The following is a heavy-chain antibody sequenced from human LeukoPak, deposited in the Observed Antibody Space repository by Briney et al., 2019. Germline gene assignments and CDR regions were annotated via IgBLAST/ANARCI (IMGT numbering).Heavy chain of an antibody. Sequence: PGGSLRLSCAASGFMVSSNYMNWVRQAPGKGLEWVSVIYSGGSTYYADSVKGRFTISRDNSKNTVYLQMNGLRAEDTAVYYCARDSDTETGWYYYGMDVWGQGTTVTVSS. CDR2: IYSGGST. J-gene: IGHJ6*02. CDR3: ARDSDTETGWYYYGMDV. D-gene: IGHD2-8*02. V-gene: IGHV3-53*01. CDR1: GFMVSSNY.